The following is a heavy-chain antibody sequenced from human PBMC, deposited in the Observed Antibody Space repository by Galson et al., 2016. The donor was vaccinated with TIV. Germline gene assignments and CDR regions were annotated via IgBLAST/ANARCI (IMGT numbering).Heavy chain of an antibody. Sequence: SVKVSCKASGGSFSTHTFNWVRQAPGQGLEWMGGIVPLFRTTNYAQKFQGRATFTADESSSTAYMEVSRLTSDDTAVYYCAKDRNTALDTYYYYYGRDVWGQGTTVTVSS. D-gene: IGHD5-18*01. V-gene: IGHV1-69*13. CDR1: GGSFSTHT. CDR3: AKDRNTALDTYYYYYGRDV. J-gene: IGHJ6*02. CDR2: IVPLFRTT.